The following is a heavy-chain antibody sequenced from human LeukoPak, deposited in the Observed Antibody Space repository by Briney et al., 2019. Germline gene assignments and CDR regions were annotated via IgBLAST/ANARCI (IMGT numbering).Heavy chain of an antibody. CDR1: GFTFSSYE. D-gene: IGHD3-10*02. Sequence: GGPLRLSCAASGFTFSSYEMNWVRQAPGKGLEWVSYISSSGSTIYYADSVKGGFTISRDNAKTSLYLHMNSLRAEDTAVYYCAELGITMIGGVWGKGTTVTISS. J-gene: IGHJ6*04. CDR3: AELGITMIGGV. V-gene: IGHV3-48*03. CDR2: ISSSGSTI.